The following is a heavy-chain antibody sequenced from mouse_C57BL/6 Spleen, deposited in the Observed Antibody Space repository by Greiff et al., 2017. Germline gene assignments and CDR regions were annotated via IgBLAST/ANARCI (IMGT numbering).Heavy chain of an antibody. Sequence: QVQLKESGAELVRPGSSVKLSCKASGYTFTSYWMHWVKQRPIQGLEWIGNIDPSDSETHYNQKFKDKATLTVDKSSSTAYMQLSSLTSEDSAVYYCARGGSGYFDYWGQGTTLTVSS. CDR2: IDPSDSET. CDR3: ARGGSGYFDY. D-gene: IGHD3-1*01. J-gene: IGHJ2*01. CDR1: GYTFTSYW. V-gene: IGHV1-52*01.